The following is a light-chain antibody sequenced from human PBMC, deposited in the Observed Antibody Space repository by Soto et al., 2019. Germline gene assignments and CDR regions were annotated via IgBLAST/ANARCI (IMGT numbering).Light chain of an antibody. CDR2: GAS. J-gene: IGKJ5*01. Sequence: EIVLTQSPATLSVSPGERATLSCRASQSVSSNLAWYQQIPGRAPRLLIYGASTRASGIPARFSASGSGTEFTLTISSLQSEDFAVYYCQQYGNSPITFGQGTRLEIK. CDR1: QSVSSN. V-gene: IGKV3-15*01. CDR3: QQYGNSPIT.